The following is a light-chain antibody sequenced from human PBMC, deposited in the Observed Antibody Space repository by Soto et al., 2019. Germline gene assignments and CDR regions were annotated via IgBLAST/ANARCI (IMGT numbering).Light chain of an antibody. J-gene: IGKJ5*01. CDR2: EAS. Sequence: DIQMTQSPSSLSTSVGERVTITCQASQDISNSLNWYQQKPGKAPNLLIYEASKLQTGVPSRFSGGGSGTEFTLTISSLQSEDFAVYYCQQYNNWPPITFGQGTRLDIK. CDR1: QDISNS. CDR3: QQYNNWPPIT. V-gene: IGKV1-33*01.